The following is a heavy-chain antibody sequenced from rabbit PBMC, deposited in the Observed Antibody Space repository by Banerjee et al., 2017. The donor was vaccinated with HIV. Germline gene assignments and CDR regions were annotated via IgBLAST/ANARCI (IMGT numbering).Heavy chain of an antibody. Sequence: GDIVKPRTSPSLSCTDSGFSFSSGYDMCWVRQAPGKGLELIACIFTSSGNIWYASSVNGRFTISRSTSLNTVDLKMTIFFTAATATEICALDLHDAHPVGYHAYANHGDGARGPGTLVTVS. J-gene: IGHJ2*01. CDR3: ALDLHDAHPVGYHAYANHGDGA. D-gene: IGHD3-1*01. V-gene: IGHV1S43*01. CDR1: GFSFSSGYD. CDR2: IFTSSGNI.